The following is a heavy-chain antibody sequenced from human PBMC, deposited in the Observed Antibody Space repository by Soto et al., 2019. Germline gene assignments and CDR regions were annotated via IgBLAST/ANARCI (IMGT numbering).Heavy chain of an antibody. Sequence: GGSLRLSCAASGFTFSSYWMSWVRQAPGKGLEWVANIKQDGSQKYYVDSVKGRFTISRDNAKNSVFLQMNSLRAEDTAVYYCARIGYSSSCFDYWGQEIPVTVS. J-gene: IGHJ4*02. CDR2: IKQDGSQK. CDR3: ARIGYSSSCFDY. D-gene: IGHD6-6*01. V-gene: IGHV3-7*01. CDR1: GFTFSSYW.